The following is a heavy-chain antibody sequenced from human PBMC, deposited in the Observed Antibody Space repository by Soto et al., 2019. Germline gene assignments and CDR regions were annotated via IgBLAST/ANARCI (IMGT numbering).Heavy chain of an antibody. CDR1: GFTFSASD. CDR2: IGTLHDT. J-gene: IGHJ5*02. D-gene: IGHD3-16*01. Sequence: EVQLVESGGGSVQPGGSLGLSCAASGFTFSASDMHWVRQTTGGGLEWVAAIGTLHDTYYPDSVKGRFTISRDNARNSLNLQMNSLRAGDTGVYYCARQSASCHGGGGWLDPWGQGTLVTVSS. CDR3: ARQSASCHGGGGWLDP. V-gene: IGHV3-13*01.